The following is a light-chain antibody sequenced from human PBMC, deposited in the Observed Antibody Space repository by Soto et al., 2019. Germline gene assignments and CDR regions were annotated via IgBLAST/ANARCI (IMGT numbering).Light chain of an antibody. J-gene: IGKJ1*01. CDR2: KAF. Sequence: DIQMTQSPSTLSASVGDRVTVTCRASQSISIYLAWYRRKPGKSPNLLIYKAFNLESGVPSRFSGSGSGTEFTLTISSLQPDDFATYYCQQYNSYSTFGQGTKV. V-gene: IGKV1-5*03. CDR1: QSISIY. CDR3: QQYNSYST.